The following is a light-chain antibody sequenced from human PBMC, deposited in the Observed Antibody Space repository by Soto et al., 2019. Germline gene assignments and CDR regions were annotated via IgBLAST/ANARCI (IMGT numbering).Light chain of an antibody. V-gene: IGLV2-14*01. CDR1: SSDVGGYNY. CDR2: EVN. J-gene: IGLJ1*01. Sequence: QSVLTQPASVSGSPGQSITISCIGTSSDVGGYNYVSWYQQHPGKVPKVMIYEVNNRPAGVSNRFSGSKSGNTASLTISGLQAEDEADYYCSSYTSSSIYVFGTGTKVTVL. CDR3: SSYTSSSIYV.